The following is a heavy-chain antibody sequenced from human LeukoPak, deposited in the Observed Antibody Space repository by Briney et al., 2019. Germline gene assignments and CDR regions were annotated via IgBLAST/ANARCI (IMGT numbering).Heavy chain of an antibody. V-gene: IGHV4-59*01. J-gene: IGHJ4*02. CDR1: GGSISSYY. CDR2: IYYSGST. Sequence: KTSETLSLTCTVSGGSISSYYWSWIRQPPGKGLEWIGYIYYSGSTNYNPSLKSRVTISVDTSKNQFSLKLSSVTAADTAVYYCARRGYDILTGYQNYFDYWGQGTLVTVSS. D-gene: IGHD3-9*01. CDR3: ARRGYDILTGYQNYFDY.